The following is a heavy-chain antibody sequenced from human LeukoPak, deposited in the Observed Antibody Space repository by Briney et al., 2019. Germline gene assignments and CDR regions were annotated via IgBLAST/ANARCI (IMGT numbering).Heavy chain of an antibody. V-gene: IGHV1-8*03. D-gene: IGHD3-22*01. Sequence: ASVKVSCKASGYTFTTYDINWVRQTPGQGLEWMGWMNPNSGNTGYAHKFQGRVTIIRNTSISTAYMELSSLVSEDTAVYYCARGRDSSTYYYYYMDVWGKGTTVTVSS. CDR2: MNPNSGNT. CDR1: GYTFTTYD. CDR3: ARGRDSSTYYYYYMDV. J-gene: IGHJ6*03.